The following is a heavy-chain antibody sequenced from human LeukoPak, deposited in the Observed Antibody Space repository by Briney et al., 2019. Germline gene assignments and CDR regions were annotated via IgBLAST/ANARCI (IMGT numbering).Heavy chain of an antibody. Sequence: GGSLRLSCEASGLTVNKYWMTWVRQAPGKGLEWVSFIYSDNTHYSDSVKGRFTISRDNSKNTLYLQMNSLRAEDTAVYYCARRAGAYSHPYDYWGQGTLVTVSS. CDR1: GLTVNKYW. D-gene: IGHD4/OR15-4a*01. J-gene: IGHJ4*02. CDR2: IYSDNT. CDR3: ARRAGAYSHPYDY. V-gene: IGHV3-53*01.